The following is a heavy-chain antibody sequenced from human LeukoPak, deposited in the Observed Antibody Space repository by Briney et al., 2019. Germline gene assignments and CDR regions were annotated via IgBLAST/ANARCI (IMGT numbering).Heavy chain of an antibody. CDR1: GGSFSGYY. V-gene: IGHV4-34*01. Sequence: SETLSLTCAVYGGSFSGYYWSWIRQPPEKGLEWIGENNHSGSSNYNPSLKSRVTISVDTSKNQVSLKLSSVTAADTAVYYCARETTGGWFDPWGQGTLVTVSS. D-gene: IGHD4-17*01. J-gene: IGHJ5*02. CDR3: ARETTGGWFDP. CDR2: NNHSGSS.